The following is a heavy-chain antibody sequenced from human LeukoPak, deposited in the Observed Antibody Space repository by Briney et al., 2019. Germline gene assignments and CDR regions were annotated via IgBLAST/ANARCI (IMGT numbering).Heavy chain of an antibody. CDR2: ISSSSTI. CDR3: AREEGGNYYDSSGSLDY. J-gene: IGHJ4*02. CDR1: GFTFSSYS. V-gene: IGHV3-48*01. D-gene: IGHD3-22*01. Sequence: GGSLRLSCAASGFTFSSYSMNWVRQAPGKGLEWVSYISSSSTIYYADSVKGRFTISRDNAKNSLYLQMNSLRAEDTAVYYCAREEGGNYYDSSGSLDYWGQGTLVTVSS.